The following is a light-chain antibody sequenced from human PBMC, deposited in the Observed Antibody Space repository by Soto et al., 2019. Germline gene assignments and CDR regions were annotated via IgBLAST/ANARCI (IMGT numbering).Light chain of an antibody. CDR3: SSYAGIYTYV. J-gene: IGLJ1*01. Sequence: QSVLTQPRSVSGSPGQSVTISCTGTSSDVGGSDYVSWYLLHPGKAPKLMIYDVSERPSGVPDRFSGSKSGNTASLTISGLQHEDEADYYCSSYAGIYTYVFGTGTKLTVL. CDR1: SSDVGGSDY. CDR2: DVS. V-gene: IGLV2-11*01.